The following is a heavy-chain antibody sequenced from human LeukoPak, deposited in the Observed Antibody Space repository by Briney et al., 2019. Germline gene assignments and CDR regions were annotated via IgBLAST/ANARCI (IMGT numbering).Heavy chain of an antibody. CDR1: GFTFSSYD. J-gene: IGHJ6*02. CDR2: IGTAGDT. V-gene: IGHV3-13*01. Sequence: GGSLRLSCAASGFTFSSYDMHWVRQARGKGLEWVSAIGTAGDTYYPGSVKGRFTISRENAKNSLYLQMNSLRAGDTAVYYCARGLGTGGYYYSMDVRGQGTTVTVSS. D-gene: IGHD7-27*01. CDR3: ARGLGTGGYYYSMDV.